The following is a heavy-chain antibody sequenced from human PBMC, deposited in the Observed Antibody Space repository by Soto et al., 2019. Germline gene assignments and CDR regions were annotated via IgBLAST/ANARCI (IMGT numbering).Heavy chain of an antibody. CDR3: ARVSSSIVVVPDYGMDV. J-gene: IGHJ6*01. CDR1: GYTFISHG. CDR2: ISGKNGNT. V-gene: IGHV1-18*04. Sequence: QVQLVQSGVEVKKPGASVKVSCKASGYTFISHGISWVRQAPGQGLEWMGWISGKNGNTNYAQKLQGRDTLTTDTSTSTADMELRSLRSDDTAVYYCARVSSSIVVVPDYGMDVWGQGTTVTVSS. D-gene: IGHD2-15*01.